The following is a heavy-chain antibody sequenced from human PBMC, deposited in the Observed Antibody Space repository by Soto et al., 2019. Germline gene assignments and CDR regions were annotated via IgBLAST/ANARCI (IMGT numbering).Heavy chain of an antibody. Sequence: AETLSLTCTVSGGSIISYYCICIRQPPWKGLEWIVYIYYSGSTNYNPSLKSRVTISVDTSKNQFSLKLSSVAAADTAVYYCARGMVDFDYWGQGTLVTVSS. J-gene: IGHJ4*02. D-gene: IGHD3-10*01. CDR3: ARGMVDFDY. CDR2: IYYSGST. CDR1: GGSIISYY. V-gene: IGHV4-59*01.